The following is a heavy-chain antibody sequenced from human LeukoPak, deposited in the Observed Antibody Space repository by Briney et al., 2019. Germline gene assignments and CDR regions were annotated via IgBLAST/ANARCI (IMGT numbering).Heavy chain of an antibody. CDR3: AKNPRLEGWIYFDS. D-gene: IGHD1-1*01. CDR1: GFTFSSYS. J-gene: IGHJ4*02. CDR2: ISGSGGRI. Sequence: GGSLRLSCAASGFTFSSYSMSWVRQAPGKGLEGGSSISGSGGRIDYADSVKGRFTISRDNSKNTLSLQMNSLTAEDTAVYYCAKNPRLEGWIYFDSWGQGILVTVSS. V-gene: IGHV3-23*01.